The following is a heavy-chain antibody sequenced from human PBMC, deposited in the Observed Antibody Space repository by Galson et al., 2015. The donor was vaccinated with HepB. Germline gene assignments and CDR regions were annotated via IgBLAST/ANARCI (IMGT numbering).Heavy chain of an antibody. D-gene: IGHD3-16*01. CDR3: AKVERTGLGNSYFQH. CDR1: GFTFSTYA. V-gene: IGHV3-23*01. Sequence: SLRLSCAASGFTFSTYAMAWVRQAPGKGLEWVSAIRRSGDSTYHADSVKGRFSISRDNSKNTVYLQMNSLRAEDTAVYYCAKVERTGLGNSYFQHWGQGTLVTVSS. J-gene: IGHJ1*01. CDR2: IRRSGDST.